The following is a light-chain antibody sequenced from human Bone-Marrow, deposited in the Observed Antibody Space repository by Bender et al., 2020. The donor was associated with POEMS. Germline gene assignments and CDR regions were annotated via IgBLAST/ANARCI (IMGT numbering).Light chain of an antibody. Sequence: QSALTQPASVSGSPGQSIIISCTGTSSDVGGYNYVSWYQHHRGKAPKLIIFDVHGAPSGVWNRFSGSQSGNKASLTISGLQPEDEAEYYCSSYASTNTMVFGGGTKLTVL. CDR3: SSYASTNTMV. V-gene: IGLV2-14*03. CDR1: SSDVGGYNY. J-gene: IGLJ2*01. CDR2: DVH.